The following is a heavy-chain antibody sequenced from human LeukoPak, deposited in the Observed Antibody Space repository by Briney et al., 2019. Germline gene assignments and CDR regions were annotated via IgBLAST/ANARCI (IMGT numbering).Heavy chain of an antibody. CDR2: ICAYNGNT. J-gene: IGHJ6*03. CDR1: GYTFTSYD. Sequence: ASVKLSCRASGYTFTSYDISWVPQAPGQGLEWMGWICAYNGNTNYAQKLQGRVTMTTHPSTSTAYMELRSLRSDDTAVYYSAREQAVDALYYYYIDVWGKGTTVTVSS. CDR3: AREQAVDALYYYYIDV. V-gene: IGHV1-18*01. D-gene: IGHD6-19*01.